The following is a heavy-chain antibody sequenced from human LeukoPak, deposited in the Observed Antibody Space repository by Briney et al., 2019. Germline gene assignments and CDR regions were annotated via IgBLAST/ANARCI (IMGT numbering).Heavy chain of an antibody. CDR2: IYTSGST. CDR3: AREGIYYYGSGKQDYYYGMDV. V-gene: IGHV4-4*07. J-gene: IGHJ6*02. Sequence: SETLSLTCTVSGGSISSYYWSWIRQPAGKGLEWIGRIYTSGSTNYNPSLKSRVTMSVDTSKNQFSLKLSSVTAADTAVYYCAREGIYYYGSGKQDYYYGMDVWGQGTTVTVSS. CDR1: GGSISSYY. D-gene: IGHD3-10*01.